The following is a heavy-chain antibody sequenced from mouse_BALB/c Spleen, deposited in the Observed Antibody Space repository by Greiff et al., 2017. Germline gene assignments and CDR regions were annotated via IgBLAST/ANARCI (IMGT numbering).Heavy chain of an antibody. CDR2: ISSGGSYT. CDR1: GFTFSSYA. D-gene: IGHD2-1*01. CDR3: ARLYYGIHYAMDY. J-gene: IGHJ4*01. Sequence: VQLVESGGGLVKPGGSLKLSCAASGFTFSSYAMSWVRQSPEKRLEWVAEISSGGSYTYYPDTVTGRFTISRDNAKNTLYLEMSSLRSEDTAMYYCARLYYGIHYAMDYWGQGTSVTVSS. V-gene: IGHV5-9-4*01.